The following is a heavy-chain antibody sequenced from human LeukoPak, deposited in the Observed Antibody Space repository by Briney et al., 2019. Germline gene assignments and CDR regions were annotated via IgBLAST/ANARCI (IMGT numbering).Heavy chain of an antibody. CDR2: IYYSGST. J-gene: IGHJ5*02. D-gene: IGHD6-13*01. V-gene: IGHV4-59*12. CDR3: ARSRIAAAGKPGTNWFDP. Sequence: SETLSLTCTVSGGSISSYYWSWIRQPPGKGLEWIGYIYYSGSTNYNPSLKSRVTISVDTSKNQFSLKLSSVTAADTAVYYCARSRIAAAGKPGTNWFDPWGQGTLVTVSS. CDR1: GGSISSYY.